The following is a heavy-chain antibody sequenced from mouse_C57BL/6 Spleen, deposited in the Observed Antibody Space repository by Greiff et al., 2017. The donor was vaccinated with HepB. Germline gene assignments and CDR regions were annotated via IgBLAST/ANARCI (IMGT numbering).Heavy chain of an antibody. CDR1: GYTFTSYW. D-gene: IGHD2-4*01. V-gene: IGHV1-64*01. Sequence: QVQLQQPGAELVKPGASVKLSCKASGYTFTSYWMHWVKQRPGQGLEWIGMIHPNSGSTNYNEKFKSKATLTVDKSSSTAYMQLSSLTSEDSAVYYCARPIYYDYPWFAYWGQGTLVTVSA. CDR3: ARPIYYDYPWFAY. J-gene: IGHJ3*01. CDR2: IHPNSGST.